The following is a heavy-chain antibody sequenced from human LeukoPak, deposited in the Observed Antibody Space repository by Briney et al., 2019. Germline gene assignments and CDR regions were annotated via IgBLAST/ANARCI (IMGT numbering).Heavy chain of an antibody. CDR2: IYYSGST. D-gene: IGHD6-13*01. CDR3: ARAPYSSSWYPFDY. V-gene: IGHV4-59*01. Sequence: SETLSLTCTVSGGSISSYYWSWIRQPPGKGLEWIGYIYYSGSTNYNPSLKSRVTISVDTSKNQFSLKLSSATAADTAVYYCARAPYSSSWYPFDYWGQGTLVTVSS. CDR1: GGSISSYY. J-gene: IGHJ4*02.